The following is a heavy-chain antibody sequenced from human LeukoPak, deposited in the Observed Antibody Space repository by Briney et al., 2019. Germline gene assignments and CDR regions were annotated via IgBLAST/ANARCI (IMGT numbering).Heavy chain of an antibody. V-gene: IGHV3-23*01. CDR1: GFTFSSYA. D-gene: IGHD6-19*01. Sequence: GGSLRLSCAASGFTFSSYAMSWVRQAPGEGLEWVSAISSSGGSTYYADSVKGRFTISRDNSKNTLYVQVNSLRAEDTAVYYCAKGPKVAGRPYYFDYWGQGTLVTVSS. CDR2: ISSSGGST. CDR3: AKGPKVAGRPYYFDY. J-gene: IGHJ4*02.